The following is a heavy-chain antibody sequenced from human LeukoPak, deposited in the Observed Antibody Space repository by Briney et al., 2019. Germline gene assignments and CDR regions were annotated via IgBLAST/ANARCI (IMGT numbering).Heavy chain of an antibody. CDR2: INPSGGST. J-gene: IGHJ4*02. V-gene: IGHV1-46*01. CDR1: GYTFPSYG. CDR3: ARGRLSTVVSPLWD. Sequence: ASVKVSCKGSGYTFPSYGISWVRQAPGQGLEWMGIINPSGGSTRYAQKFQGRVTMTRDTSTSTVYMELSSLRSEDTAVYYCARGRLSTVVSPLWDWGQGTLVTVSS. D-gene: IGHD4-23*01.